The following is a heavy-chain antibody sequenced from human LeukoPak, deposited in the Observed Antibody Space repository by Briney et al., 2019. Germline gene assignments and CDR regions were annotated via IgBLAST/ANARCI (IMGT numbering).Heavy chain of an antibody. Sequence: PSETLSLTCTVSGGSISSGGYYWSWIRQHPGKGLEWIGYIYYSGSTYYNPSLKSRVTISVDTSKNQFSLKLSSVTAADTAVYYCARGGRQLPIDYWGQGTLVTVSS. CDR1: GGSISSGGYY. CDR3: ARGGRQLPIDY. V-gene: IGHV4-31*03. J-gene: IGHJ4*02. CDR2: IYYSGST. D-gene: IGHD1-26*01.